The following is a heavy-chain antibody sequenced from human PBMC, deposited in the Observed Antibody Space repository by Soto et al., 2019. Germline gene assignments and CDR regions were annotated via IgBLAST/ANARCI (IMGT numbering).Heavy chain of an antibody. D-gene: IGHD6-6*01. Sequence: EVQLVESGGGLVQPGGSLRLSCAASGFTFSSYWMHWVRQAPGKGLVWVSRINSDGSSTSYADSVKGRFTISSDNAKNSLYLQMNGLRAEDTAVYYCAREYSSSRGAFDIWGQGTMVTVSS. CDR2: INSDGSST. V-gene: IGHV3-74*01. J-gene: IGHJ3*02. CDR3: AREYSSSRGAFDI. CDR1: GFTFSSYW.